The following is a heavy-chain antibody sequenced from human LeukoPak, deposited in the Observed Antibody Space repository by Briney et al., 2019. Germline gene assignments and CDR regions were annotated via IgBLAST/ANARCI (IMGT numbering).Heavy chain of an antibody. D-gene: IGHD3-22*01. J-gene: IGHJ3*02. CDR3: ARLYDSSGWAFDI. Sequence: GGSLRLSCAASGFTFSSYGLHWVRQAPGKGLEWVAVISYDGSNKYYADSVKGRFTISRDNSKNTLYLQMNSLRAEDTAVYYCARLYDSSGWAFDIWGQGTMVTVSS. CDR2: ISYDGSNK. V-gene: IGHV3-30*03. CDR1: GFTFSSYG.